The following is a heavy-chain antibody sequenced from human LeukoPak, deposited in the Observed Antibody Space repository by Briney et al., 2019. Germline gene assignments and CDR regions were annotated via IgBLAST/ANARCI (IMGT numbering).Heavy chain of an antibody. CDR2: IYYSGST. V-gene: IGHV4-59*01. CDR1: GGSISSYY. CDR3: AREARGTKTKSYYYYYMDV. Sequence: SETLSLTCTVSGGSISSYYWSWIRQPPGKGLEWIGYIYYSGSTNYNPSLKSRVTISVDTSKNQFSLKLSSVTAADTAVYNCAREARGTKTKSYYYYYMDVWGKGTTVTVSS. D-gene: IGHD3-16*01. J-gene: IGHJ6*03.